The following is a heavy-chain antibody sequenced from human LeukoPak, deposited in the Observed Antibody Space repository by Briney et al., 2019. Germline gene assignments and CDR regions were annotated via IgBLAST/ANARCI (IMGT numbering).Heavy chain of an antibody. Sequence: GESLKISCQGSEYSFISYWFGWVGQMPGKGLEWTRIIYPGDLENRSSPSLQGHATISADRYIGAAVLRWSILQASDTAMYYCARSSAMTYNGPRDDWGKGTLVTVSS. CDR1: EYSFISYW. J-gene: IGHJ4*02. V-gene: IGHV5-51*01. CDR3: ARSSAMTYNGPRDD. CDR2: IYPGDLEN. D-gene: IGHD3-10*01.